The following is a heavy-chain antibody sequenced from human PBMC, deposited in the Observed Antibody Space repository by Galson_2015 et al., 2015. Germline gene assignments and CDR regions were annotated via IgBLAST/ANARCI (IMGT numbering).Heavy chain of an antibody. D-gene: IGHD5-12*01. V-gene: IGHV1-8*01. J-gene: IGHJ4*02. CDR3: ARGYRGYDDY. Sequence: SVKVSCKASGYTFTSYDINWVRQATGQGLEWMGWMNPNSGNTGYAQKFQGRVTMTRNTSVSTACMELRSLRSEDTAVYYCARGYRGYDDYWGQGTLVTVSS. CDR2: MNPNSGNT. CDR1: GYTFTSYD.